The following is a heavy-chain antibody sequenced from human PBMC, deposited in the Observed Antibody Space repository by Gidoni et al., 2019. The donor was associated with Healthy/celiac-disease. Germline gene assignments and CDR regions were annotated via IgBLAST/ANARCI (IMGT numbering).Heavy chain of an antibody. D-gene: IGHD3-3*01. CDR2: ISSNGGST. CDR1: GFTFGSSA. V-gene: IGHV3-64*01. CDR3: AREHYDFWSGYSPYYFDY. J-gene: IGHJ4*02. Sequence: EVQLVESGGGLVRPGGSLRLPFAPPGFTFGSSAMRWVRQAPGKVLEYVAAISSNGGSTYYTNSGKSRFTISRDNSKNTLYLQMGSLRAEDRAVYYCAREHYDFWSGYSPYYFDYWGQGTLVTVSS.